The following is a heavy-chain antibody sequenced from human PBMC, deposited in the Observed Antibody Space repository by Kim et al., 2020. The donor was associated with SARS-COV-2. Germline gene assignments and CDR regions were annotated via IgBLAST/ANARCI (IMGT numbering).Heavy chain of an antibody. V-gene: IGHV3-15*01. CDR3: TTLLRYFDWLADKYYYSGMDV. Sequence: GGSLRLSCAASGFTFSNAWMSWVRQAPGKGLEWVGRIKSKADGGTTDYAAPVKGRITISRDDSKNTLYLQMNRLKTEDTAVYYCTTLLRYFDWLADKYYYSGMDVWREETTVTLPS. CDR2: IKSKADGGTT. J-gene: IGHJ6*04. D-gene: IGHD3-9*01. CDR1: GFTFSNAW.